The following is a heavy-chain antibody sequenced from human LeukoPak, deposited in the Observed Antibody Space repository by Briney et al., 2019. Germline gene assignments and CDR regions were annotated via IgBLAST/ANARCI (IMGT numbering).Heavy chain of an antibody. J-gene: IGHJ4*02. D-gene: IGHD3-22*01. CDR3: ARDYYDSSGYFPRGN. CDR1: GGTFSSYA. V-gene: IGHV1-69*04. Sequence: GASVKASCKASGGTFSSYAISWVRQAPGQGLEWMGRIIPILGIANYAQKFQGRVTITADKSTSTAYMELSSLRSEDTAVYYCARDYYDSSGYFPRGNWGQGTLVTVSS. CDR2: IIPILGIA.